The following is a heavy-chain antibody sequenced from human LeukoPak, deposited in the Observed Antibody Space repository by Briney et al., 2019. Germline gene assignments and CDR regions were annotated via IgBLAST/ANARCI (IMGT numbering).Heavy chain of an antibody. CDR1: GYTFTGYY. D-gene: IGHD2-15*01. Sequence: ASVKVSCKASGYTFTGYYMHWVRPAPGQRLEWMGWINPNSGGTNYAQKFQGRVTMTRDTSISTAYMELSRLRSDDTAVYYCARGSDCSGGSCYSGFGYWGQGTLVTVSS. CDR2: INPNSGGT. J-gene: IGHJ4*02. CDR3: ARGSDCSGGSCYSGFGY. V-gene: IGHV1-2*02.